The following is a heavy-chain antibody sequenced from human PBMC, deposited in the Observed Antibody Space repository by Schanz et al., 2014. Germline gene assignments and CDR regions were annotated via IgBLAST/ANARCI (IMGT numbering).Heavy chain of an antibody. Sequence: QVQVVQSGAEVKKPGASVKVSCKASGGTFSSYTISWVRQAPGQGLEWMGWISPYNGNTNYAQKLQGRVTMTTDTSTGTAYMELRSLRSDDTALYYCTRGGYSYALSAFDIWGQGTMVTVSS. CDR3: TRGGYSYALSAFDI. CDR1: GGTFSSYT. D-gene: IGHD5-18*01. CDR2: ISPYNGNT. V-gene: IGHV1-18*01. J-gene: IGHJ3*02.